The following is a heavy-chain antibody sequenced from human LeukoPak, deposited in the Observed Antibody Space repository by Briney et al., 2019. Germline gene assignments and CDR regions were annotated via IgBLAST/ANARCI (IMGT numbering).Heavy chain of an antibody. CDR1: GFTFSSYS. CDR2: ISSSSYI. CDR3: AATGILPDTAMVYGAFDI. D-gene: IGHD5-18*01. J-gene: IGHJ3*02. Sequence: PGGSLRLSCAAPGFTFSSYSMNWVRQAPGKGLEWVSSISSSSYIYYADSVKGRFTISRDNAKNSLYLQMNSLRAEDTAVYYCAATGILPDTAMVYGAFDIWSQGTMVTVSS. V-gene: IGHV3-21*01.